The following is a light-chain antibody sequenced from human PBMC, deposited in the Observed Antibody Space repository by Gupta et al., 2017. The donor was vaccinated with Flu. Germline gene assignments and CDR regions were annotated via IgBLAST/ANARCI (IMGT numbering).Light chain of an antibody. V-gene: IGLV8-61*01. Sequence: TVTITFGLTFGSVATDYVLSWYQQNPGKAPRLFIYSTNTRSSGVPDRFSGSMLGNTAALIITGPQAEDEADYYCDTYTGSSTWVFGGGTKLTV. CDR1: FGSVATDYV. CDR3: DTYTGSSTWV. J-gene: IGLJ3*02. CDR2: STN.